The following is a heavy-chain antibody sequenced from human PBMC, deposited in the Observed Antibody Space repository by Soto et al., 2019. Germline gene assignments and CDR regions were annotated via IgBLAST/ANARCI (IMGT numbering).Heavy chain of an antibody. Sequence: SETLSLTCTVSGGSISSYYWSWIRQPPGKGLEWIGYSYYSGSTNYNPSLKSRVSISVDTSKNQFSLKLSSVTAADTAVYYCARERSSGWCDYWGQGTLVTVSS. CDR2: SYYSGST. V-gene: IGHV4-59*01. CDR1: GGSISSYY. J-gene: IGHJ4*02. CDR3: ARERSSGWCDY. D-gene: IGHD6-19*01.